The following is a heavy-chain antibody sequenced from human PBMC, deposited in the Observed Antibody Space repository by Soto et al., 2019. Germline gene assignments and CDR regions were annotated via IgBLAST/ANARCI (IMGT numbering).Heavy chain of an antibody. CDR3: ARDLNAPRRGFFFDY. J-gene: IGHJ4*02. Sequence: SETLSLTCTVSGGSISSGGYYWSWIRQHPGKGLEWIGYIYYSGSTYYNPSLKSRVTISVDTSKNQFSLKLSSVTAADTAVYYCARDLNAPRRGFFFDYWGQGTLVTVSS. CDR1: GGSISSGGYY. V-gene: IGHV4-31*03. CDR2: IYYSGST. D-gene: IGHD3-3*01.